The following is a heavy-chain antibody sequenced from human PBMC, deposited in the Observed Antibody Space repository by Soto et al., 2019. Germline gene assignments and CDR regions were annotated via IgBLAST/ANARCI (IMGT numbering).Heavy chain of an antibody. CDR2: ISYDGRNK. D-gene: IGHD2-15*01. CDR1: GFTFKSNA. CDR3: TSSSVSDIVVVAAASELDY. J-gene: IGHJ4*02. Sequence: QVQLVESGGGVVQPGRSLRLSCAASGFTFKSNAMHWVRQAPGKGLEWVAVISYDGRNKHYTDSVKGRFTISRDNSKNTSYLQKNGLRPEDTAVYYCTSSSVSDIVVVAAASELDYWGQGTLVTVSS. V-gene: IGHV3-30*04.